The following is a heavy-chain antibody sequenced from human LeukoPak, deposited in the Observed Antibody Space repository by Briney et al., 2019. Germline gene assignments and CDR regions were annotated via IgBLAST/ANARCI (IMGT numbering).Heavy chain of an antibody. J-gene: IGHJ4*02. CDR2: INSDGSST. CDR3: ARADGTSDIGDY. V-gene: IGHV3-74*01. Sequence: PGGSLRLSCAASGFTFSSYGMSWVRQAPGKGLEWVSRINSDGSSTNYADSVKGRFTISRDNAKNTLYLQMNSLRAEDTAVYYCARADGTSDIGDYWGQGTLVTVSS. CDR1: GFTFSSYG. D-gene: IGHD5-24*01.